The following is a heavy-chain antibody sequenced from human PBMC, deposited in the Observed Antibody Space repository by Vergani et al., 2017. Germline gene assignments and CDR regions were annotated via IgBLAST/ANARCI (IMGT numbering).Heavy chain of an antibody. CDR1: GFTFSSYG. Sequence: VQLVESGGGVVQPGRSLRLSCAASGFTFSSYGMHWVRQAPGKGLEWVAVIWYDGSNKYYADSVKGRFTISRDNSKNTLYLQMNSLRAEDTAVYYCARDSIAAAQRGYYYYMDVWGKGTTVTVSS. V-gene: IGHV3-33*01. CDR2: IWYDGSNK. J-gene: IGHJ6*03. CDR3: ARDSIAAAQRGYYYYMDV. D-gene: IGHD6-13*01.